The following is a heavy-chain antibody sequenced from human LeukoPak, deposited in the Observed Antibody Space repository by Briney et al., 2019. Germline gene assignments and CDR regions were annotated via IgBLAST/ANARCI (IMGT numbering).Heavy chain of an antibody. J-gene: IGHJ5*02. CDR1: GLTFSSHW. D-gene: IGHD1-26*01. V-gene: IGHV3-74*01. Sequence: GGSLRLSCAASGLTFSSHWMHWVRQVPGKGPTWVSRINRDGSRIDHAGSVKGRFTISRDNAKNTLYLQMNSLRPEDTAVYYCVRDFVGPDDLWGQGTLVTVSS. CDR2: INRDGSRI. CDR3: VRDFVGPDDL.